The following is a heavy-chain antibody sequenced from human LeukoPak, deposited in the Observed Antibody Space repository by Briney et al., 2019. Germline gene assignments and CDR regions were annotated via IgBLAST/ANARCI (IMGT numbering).Heavy chain of an antibody. CDR2: ISSSSSYI. CDR3: ARGGRDGYIYAFDI. Sequence: PGGSLRLSCAASGFTFSSYSMNWVRQAPGKGLEWVSSISSSSSYIYYADSVKGRFTISRDNAKDSLYLQMNSLRAEDTAVYYCARGGRDGYIYAFDIWGQGTMVTVSS. J-gene: IGHJ3*02. V-gene: IGHV3-21*01. D-gene: IGHD5-24*01. CDR1: GFTFSSYS.